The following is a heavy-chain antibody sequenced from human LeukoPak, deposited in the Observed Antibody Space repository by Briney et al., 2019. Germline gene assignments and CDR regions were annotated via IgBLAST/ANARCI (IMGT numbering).Heavy chain of an antibody. J-gene: IGHJ3*02. CDR1: GDSISRSSDY. V-gene: IGHV4-39*07. Sequence: SETLSLTCTVSGDSISRSSDYWGWIRQPPGKGPEWIGSVYYIGSTFYNPSLKSRLTISIDTSKNQFSPKLRSVTAADTAVYYCAREDAEQMDNSFDIWGQGTMVTVSS. CDR2: VYYIGST. D-gene: IGHD5-24*01. CDR3: AREDAEQMDNSFDI.